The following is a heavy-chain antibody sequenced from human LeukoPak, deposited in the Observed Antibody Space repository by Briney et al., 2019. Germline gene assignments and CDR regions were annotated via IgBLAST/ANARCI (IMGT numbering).Heavy chain of an antibody. CDR3: ARLRWFPRAFDI. CDR1: GGSFSGYY. V-gene: IGHV4-34*01. D-gene: IGHD4-23*01. CDR2: INHSGST. J-gene: IGHJ3*02. Sequence: SETLSLTCAVYGGSFSGYYWSWIRQPPGKGLEWIGQINHSGSTNYNPSLKSRVTISVDTSKNQFSLKLSSVTAADTAVYYCARLRWFPRAFDIWGQGTIITASS.